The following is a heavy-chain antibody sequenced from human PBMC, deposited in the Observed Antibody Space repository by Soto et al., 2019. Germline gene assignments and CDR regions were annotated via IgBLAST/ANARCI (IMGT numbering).Heavy chain of an antibody. Sequence: GGSLRLSCAASGFTFSSYAMSWVRQAPGKGLEWVSAISGSGGSTYYADSVKGRFTISRDNAKNSLYLQMNSLRAEDTALYYCAKDYGGGVWSGYYRVFDYWGQGTLVTVSS. CDR2: ISGSGGST. CDR1: GFTFSSYA. V-gene: IGHV3-23*01. J-gene: IGHJ4*02. CDR3: AKDYGGGVWSGYYRVFDY. D-gene: IGHD3-3*01.